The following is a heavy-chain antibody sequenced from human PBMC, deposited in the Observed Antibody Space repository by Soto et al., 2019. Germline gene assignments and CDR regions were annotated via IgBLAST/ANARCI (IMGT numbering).Heavy chain of an antibody. Sequence: QVTLKESGPVLVKPTETLTLTCTVSGFSLSNARMGVSWIRQPPGKALEWLAHIFSNDEKSYSTSLKSRLTISKDTSNSQVVLTMTNMDPVDTATYYCARIRNQIHYYGMDVWGQGTTVTVSS. V-gene: IGHV2-26*01. CDR2: IFSNDEK. CDR1: GFSLSNARMG. CDR3: ARIRNQIHYYGMDV. J-gene: IGHJ6*02.